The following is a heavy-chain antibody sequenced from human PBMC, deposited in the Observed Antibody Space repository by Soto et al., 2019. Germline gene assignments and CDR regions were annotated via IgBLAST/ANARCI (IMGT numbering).Heavy chain of an antibody. CDR2: ISGSGDST. J-gene: IGHJ4*02. Sequence: PGGSLRLSCAASGFTFSSYAMNWVRQAPGKGLEWVSVISGSGDSTYYADSVKGRFTISRDNSKNTLYLQMNSLRAEDTAVYYCARRSSGWYFDYWGQGTLVPVSS. V-gene: IGHV3-23*01. D-gene: IGHD6-19*01. CDR3: ARRSSGWYFDY. CDR1: GFTFSSYA.